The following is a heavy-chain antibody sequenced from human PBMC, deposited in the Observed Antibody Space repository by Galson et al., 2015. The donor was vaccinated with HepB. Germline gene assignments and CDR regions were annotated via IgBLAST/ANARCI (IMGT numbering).Heavy chain of an antibody. D-gene: IGHD6-13*01. CDR3: AADRDIAAAGMGERYYYYYGMDV. CDR1: GFTFTSSA. J-gene: IGHJ6*02. Sequence: SVKVSCKASGFTFTSSAMQWVRQARGQRLEWIGWIVVGSGNTNYAQKFQERVTITRDMSTSTAYMELSSLRSEDTAVYYCAADRDIAAAGMGERYYYYYGMDVWGQGTTVTVSS. V-gene: IGHV1-58*02. CDR2: IVVGSGNT.